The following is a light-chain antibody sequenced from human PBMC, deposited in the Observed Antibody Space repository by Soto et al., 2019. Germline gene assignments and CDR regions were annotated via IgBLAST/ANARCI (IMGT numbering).Light chain of an antibody. J-gene: IGKJ5*01. CDR2: DAS. Sequence: ILSTQATATLSLTPVERATLSCRASPSFTSLLAWYQQKPGQAPRLLIYDASNRATGIPARFSGSGSGTEFTLTISSLEPEDSAVYYCQQCGRWPITFGQGTRLEIK. V-gene: IGKV3-11*01. CDR1: PSFTSL. CDR3: QQCGRWPIT.